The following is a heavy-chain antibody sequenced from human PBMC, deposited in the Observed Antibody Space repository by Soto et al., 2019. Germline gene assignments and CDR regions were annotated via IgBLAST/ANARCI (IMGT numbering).Heavy chain of an antibody. CDR1: GYSISSGYY. CDR2: IYHGGCT. D-gene: IGHD3-22*01. J-gene: IGHJ5*02. Sequence: SETLSLTCAVSGYSISSGYYWGWLRQPPGKGLEWIGRIYHGGCTYYNPSLNSRVTLSIDMTNNHVSLILNSVTAADTAVYYCARVGPWVPYYYDSSPYTFKNWFDPWGQGTLVTVSS. V-gene: IGHV4-38-2*01. CDR3: ARVGPWVPYYYDSSPYTFKNWFDP.